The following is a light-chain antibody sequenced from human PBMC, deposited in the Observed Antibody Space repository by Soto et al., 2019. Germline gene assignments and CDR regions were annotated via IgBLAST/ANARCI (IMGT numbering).Light chain of an antibody. CDR3: QQYNNCARN. Sequence: EIVMTQAPATLSVSPGDRATLSCRASQSFSSNLAWYQQKPVQAPRLLIYGASTRATGIPARFSDSGSGREFLFNISSLQSEEFAVYYCQQYNNCARNFGGGTNVEIK. CDR1: QSFSSN. V-gene: IGKV3-15*01. J-gene: IGKJ4*01. CDR2: GAS.